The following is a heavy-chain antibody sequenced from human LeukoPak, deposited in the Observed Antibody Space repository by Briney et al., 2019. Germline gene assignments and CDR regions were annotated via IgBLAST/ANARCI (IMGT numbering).Heavy chain of an antibody. CDR1: GGSVSIGTYY. CDR2: IWNSGST. Sequence: SETQSLTCSVSGGSVSIGTYYWSWIRQPPGKGLEWIGYIWNSGSTKYNPSLKSRVTISVDTSKNQFSLKLSSVTAADTAVYYCAREAAYYNSGSRPIDSWGQGTLVTVSS. D-gene: IGHD3-10*01. CDR3: AREAAYYNSGSRPIDS. J-gene: IGHJ4*02. V-gene: IGHV4-61*01.